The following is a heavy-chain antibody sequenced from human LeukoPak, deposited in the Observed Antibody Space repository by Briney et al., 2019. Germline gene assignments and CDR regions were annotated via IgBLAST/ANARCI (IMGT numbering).Heavy chain of an antibody. V-gene: IGHV3-23*01. J-gene: IGHJ4*02. CDR2: ITGSGGNS. Sequence: GGSLRLSCAASGFIFGTYGMSWVRQAPGKGLEWVSLITGSGGNSYYADSVRGRFTISRDNSKNTLYLQMNSLRADDTAVYYCAKDGQRVLYSSGFPYFDYWGRGTLVTVSS. CDR3: AKDGQRVLYSSGFPYFDY. CDR1: GFIFGTYG. D-gene: IGHD6-19*01.